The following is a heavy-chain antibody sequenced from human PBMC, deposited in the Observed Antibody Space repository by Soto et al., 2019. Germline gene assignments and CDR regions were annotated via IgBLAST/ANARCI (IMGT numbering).Heavy chain of an antibody. Sequence: SETLSLTCAVYGGSFSGYYWSWIRQPPGKGLEWIGEINHSGSTNYNPSLKSRVTISVDTSKNQFSLKLSSVTAADTAVYYCARGPWIQLWYYFDYCGQRTLVTVSS. V-gene: IGHV4-34*01. CDR1: GGSFSGYY. CDR2: INHSGST. J-gene: IGHJ4*02. CDR3: ARGPWIQLWYYFDY. D-gene: IGHD5-18*01.